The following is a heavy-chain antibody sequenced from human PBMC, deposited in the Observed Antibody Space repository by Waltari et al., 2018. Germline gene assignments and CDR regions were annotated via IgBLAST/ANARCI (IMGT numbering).Heavy chain of an antibody. D-gene: IGHD5-18*01. CDR2: INHSGSS. CDR1: GGSFSGYY. J-gene: IGHJ6*03. Sequence: QVQLQQWGAGLLKPSETLSLTCAVYGGSFSGYYWSWIRQPPGKGLEWIGEINHSGSSNYNPSLKSRVTISVDTSKNQFSLKLSSVTAADTAVYYCARGSNTAMAYYMDVWGKGTTVTVSS. CDR3: ARGSNTAMAYYMDV. V-gene: IGHV4-34*01.